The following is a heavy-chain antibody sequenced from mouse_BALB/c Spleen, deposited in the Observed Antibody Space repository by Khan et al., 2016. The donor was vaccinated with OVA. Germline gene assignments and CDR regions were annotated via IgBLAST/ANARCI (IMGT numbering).Heavy chain of an antibody. CDR3: ERQAGFRPDCGMDY. J-gene: IGHJ4*01. V-gene: IGHV5-9*02. CDR2: INNGGSYT. CDR1: GFAFSSYD. Sequence: EVELVESGGGLVEPGGSLKLSCAASGFAFSSYDMSWVRQTPEKRLEWVATINNGGSYTYYPDSLKGRFTISRDNARNTLYLQLSSLKSEDTALYYCERQAGFRPDCGMDYWGQGTSVTVSS.